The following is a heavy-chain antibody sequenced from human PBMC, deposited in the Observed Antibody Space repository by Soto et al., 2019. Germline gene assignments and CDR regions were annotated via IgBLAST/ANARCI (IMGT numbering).Heavy chain of an antibody. V-gene: IGHV1-3*01. CDR2: INAGNGNT. J-gene: IGHJ6*03. Sequence: ASVKVSCKASGYTFTSYAMQWVRQAPGQRLEWMGWINAGNGNTKYSQKFQGRVTITRDTSASTAYMELSSLRSEDTAVYYCARETAYGDKSYYYYYYMDVWGKGTTVTVSS. D-gene: IGHD4-17*01. CDR3: ARETAYGDKSYYYYYYMDV. CDR1: GYTFTSYA.